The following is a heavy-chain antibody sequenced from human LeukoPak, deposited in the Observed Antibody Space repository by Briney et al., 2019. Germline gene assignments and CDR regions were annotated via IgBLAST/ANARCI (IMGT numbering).Heavy chain of an antibody. CDR2: IYTSGST. Sequence: SETLSLTCTVSGGSISSYYWSWIRQPAGKGLEWIGRIYTSGSTNYNPSLKSRVTMSVDTSKNQFSLKLSSETAADTAVYYCARDLIVVVPAAIGNWFDPWGQGTLVTVSS. D-gene: IGHD2-2*02. CDR3: ARDLIVVVPAAIGNWFDP. J-gene: IGHJ5*02. CDR1: GGSISSYY. V-gene: IGHV4-4*07.